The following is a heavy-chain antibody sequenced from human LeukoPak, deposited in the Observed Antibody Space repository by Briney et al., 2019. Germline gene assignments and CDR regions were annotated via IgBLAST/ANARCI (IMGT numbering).Heavy chain of an antibody. D-gene: IGHD5-18*01. CDR3: AKEDVDTSFDY. J-gene: IGHJ4*02. CDR1: GFTFSNYA. CDR2: IIDGAGGRT. V-gene: IGHV3-23*01. Sequence: PGGSLRLSCAASGFTFSNYAINWLRQAPGKGLEWVSAIIDGAGGRTYYTDSVKGRFTISRDNSKNTLYLQLNSLRAEDTAVYYCAKEDVDTSFDYWGQGTLVTVSS.